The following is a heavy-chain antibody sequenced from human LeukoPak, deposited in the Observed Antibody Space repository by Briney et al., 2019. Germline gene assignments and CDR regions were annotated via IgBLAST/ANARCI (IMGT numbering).Heavy chain of an antibody. J-gene: IGHJ4*02. V-gene: IGHV1-8*02. D-gene: IGHD1-26*01. CDR2: MNPNSGNT. Sequence: ASVKVSCKASGYIFTSYDINWVRQATGQALEWMGWMNPNSGNTAYAQKFQGRVTITRNTSISTAYMELSSLRSEDTAVYYCARVWWEDNGGYFDYWGQGTLVTVSS. CDR1: GYIFTSYD. CDR3: ARVWWEDNGGYFDY.